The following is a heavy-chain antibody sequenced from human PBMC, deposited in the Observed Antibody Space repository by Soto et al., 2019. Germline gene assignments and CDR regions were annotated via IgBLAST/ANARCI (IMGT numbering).Heavy chain of an antibody. J-gene: IGHJ4*02. V-gene: IGHV3-23*01. CDR1: GFTFSSYA. Sequence: GGSLRLSCAASGFTFSSYAMSWVRQAPGKGLEWVSAISGSGGSTYYADSVKGRFTISRDNSKNTLYLQMNSLRAEDTAVYYCAKDSYYYDSSATFDYWGQGTLVTVSS. CDR3: AKDSYYYDSSATFDY. CDR2: ISGSGGST. D-gene: IGHD3-22*01.